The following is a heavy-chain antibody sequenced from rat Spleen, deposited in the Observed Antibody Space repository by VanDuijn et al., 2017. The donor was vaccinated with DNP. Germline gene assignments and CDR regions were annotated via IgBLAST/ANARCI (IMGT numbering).Heavy chain of an antibody. Sequence: EVKLVESGGGLVQPGRSLKLSCAASGFNFNGYWLGWVRQAPGKGLEWIGEVNGDGNTMNYTPSLKDKFTISRDNAQNILYLQMSNLGSEDTAIYYCARAVPRYFDYWGQGVMVTVSS. V-gene: IGHV4-2*01. CDR1: GFNFNGYW. J-gene: IGHJ2*01. CDR2: VNGDGNTM. CDR3: ARAVPRYFDY.